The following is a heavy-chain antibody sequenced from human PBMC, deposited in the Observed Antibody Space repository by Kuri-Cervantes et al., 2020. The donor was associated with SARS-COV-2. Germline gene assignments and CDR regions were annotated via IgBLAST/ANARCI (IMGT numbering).Heavy chain of an antibody. J-gene: IGHJ6*03. Sequence: SQTLSLTCAASEFTFSSYAMSWVRQAPGKGLEWIGSIYYSGSTYYNPSLKSRVTISVDTSKNQFPLKLSSVTAADTAVYYCARRIYSNYYYYMDVWGKGTTVTVSS. D-gene: IGHD4-11*01. CDR3: ARRIYSNYYYYMDV. CDR1: EFTFSSYA. CDR2: IYYSGST. V-gene: IGHV4-30-2*03.